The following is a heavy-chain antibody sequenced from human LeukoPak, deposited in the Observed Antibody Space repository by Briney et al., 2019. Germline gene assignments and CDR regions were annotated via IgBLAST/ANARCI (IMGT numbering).Heavy chain of an antibody. Sequence: ASVKVSCKASGYTFTSYYMHWVRQAPGQGLEWMGIINPSGGSTSYAQKFQGRVTMTRDMSTSTVYMEVSSLRSEDTAVYYCARDPAVGGYSYGYSGYYYYYMDGWGKGTTVTVSS. J-gene: IGHJ6*03. CDR3: ARDPAVGGYSYGYSGYYYYYMDG. V-gene: IGHV1-46*01. D-gene: IGHD5-18*01. CDR2: INPSGGST. CDR1: GYTFTSYY.